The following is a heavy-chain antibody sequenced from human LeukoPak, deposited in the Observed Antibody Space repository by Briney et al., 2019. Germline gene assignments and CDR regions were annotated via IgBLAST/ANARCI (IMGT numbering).Heavy chain of an antibody. J-gene: IGHJ4*02. CDR2: IYYSGST. CDR3: ASTSGWYPYYFDY. Sequence: PSETLSLTCTVSGGSISSYYWSWIRQPPGKGLERIGYIYYSGSTNYNPSLKSRVTISVDTSKNQFSLKLSSVTAADTAVYYCASTSGWYPYYFDYWGQGTLVTVSS. V-gene: IGHV4-59*01. D-gene: IGHD6-19*01. CDR1: GGSISSYY.